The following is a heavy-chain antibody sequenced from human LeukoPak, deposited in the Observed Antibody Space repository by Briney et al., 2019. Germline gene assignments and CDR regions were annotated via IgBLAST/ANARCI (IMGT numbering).Heavy chain of an antibody. CDR3: AKDKVLRYFDWSAFDY. D-gene: IGHD3-9*01. J-gene: IGHJ4*02. CDR2: ISGDGGST. V-gene: IGHV3-43*02. CDR1: GFTFDDYA. Sequence: GGSLRLSCAASGFTFDDYAMHWVRQAPGKGLEWVSLISGDGGSTYYADSVKGQFTISRDNSKNSLYLQMNGLRTEDTALYYCAKDKVLRYFDWSAFDYWGQGTLVTVSS.